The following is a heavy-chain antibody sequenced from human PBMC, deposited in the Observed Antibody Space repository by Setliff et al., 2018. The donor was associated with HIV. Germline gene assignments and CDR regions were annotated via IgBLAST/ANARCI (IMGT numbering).Heavy chain of an antibody. Sequence: ASVKVSCKASGYTFSSFGISWVRQAPGLGLEWMGWISAYNGNTKSAQNLQGRVTMTTDTSTSTAHMELRSLRSDDTAVYYCATAGGRSWFDPWGPGTLVTVSS. J-gene: IGHJ5*02. D-gene: IGHD3-16*01. CDR1: GYTFSSFG. CDR3: ATAGGRSWFDP. V-gene: IGHV1-18*01. CDR2: ISAYNGNT.